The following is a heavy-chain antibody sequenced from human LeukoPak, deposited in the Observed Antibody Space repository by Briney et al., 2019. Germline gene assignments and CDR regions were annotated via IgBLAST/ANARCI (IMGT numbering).Heavy chain of an antibody. D-gene: IGHD3-22*01. CDR2: ISGSGGST. CDR3: AKRGQEYYYDSSGRPLDY. J-gene: IGHJ4*02. Sequence: GGSLRLSCAASGFTFSSYAMSWVRQAPGKGLEWVSAISGSGGSTYYADSVKGRFTISRDNSKNTLYLQMNSLRAEDTAVYYCAKRGQEYYYDSSGRPLDYWGQGTLVTVSS. CDR1: GFTFSSYA. V-gene: IGHV3-23*01.